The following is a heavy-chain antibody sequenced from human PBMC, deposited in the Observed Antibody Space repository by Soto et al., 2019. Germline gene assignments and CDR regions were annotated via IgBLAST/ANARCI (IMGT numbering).Heavy chain of an antibody. CDR2: ISSSSSTI. CDR3: ARDGDDIVAVPSGDYYYYMDV. Sequence: EVQLVESGGGLVQPGGSLRLSCAASGFTFSSYSMNWVRQAPGKGLEWVSYISSSSSTIYYADSVKGRFTISRDNAKHALYLQMNSMGAEDTAVYYFARDGDDIVAVPSGDYYYYMDVWVKGTTVTDSS. CDR1: GFTFSSYS. V-gene: IGHV3-48*01. D-gene: IGHD2-2*01. J-gene: IGHJ6*03.